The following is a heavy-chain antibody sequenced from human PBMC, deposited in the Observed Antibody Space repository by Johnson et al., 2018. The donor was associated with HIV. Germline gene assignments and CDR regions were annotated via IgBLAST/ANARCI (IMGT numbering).Heavy chain of an antibody. CDR2: IRSKANSYAT. D-gene: IGHD6-19*01. Sequence: VQLVESGGGLVQPGGSLKLSCAASGFTFSGSAMHWVRQASGKGLEWVGRIRSKANSYATAYAASVTGRFTISRDDSKNTAYLQMKSLIAEDTAVYYCARGLWLTPDAFDIWGQGTMVTVSS. CDR3: ARGLWLTPDAFDI. V-gene: IGHV3-73*02. CDR1: GFTFSGSA. J-gene: IGHJ3*02.